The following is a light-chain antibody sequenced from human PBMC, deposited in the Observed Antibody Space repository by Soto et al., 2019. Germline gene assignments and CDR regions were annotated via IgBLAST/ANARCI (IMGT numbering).Light chain of an antibody. J-gene: IGKJ4*01. CDR3: QQRSNWPLLT. V-gene: IGKV3-11*01. CDR2: DAS. Sequence: EIVLTQSPATLSLSPGERATLSCRASQSVSSYLAWYQQKPGQAPRLLIYDASNRATGTPARFSGSGSGTDFTLTISSLEPEDFAVYYCQQRSNWPLLTFGGGTRWIS. CDR1: QSVSSY.